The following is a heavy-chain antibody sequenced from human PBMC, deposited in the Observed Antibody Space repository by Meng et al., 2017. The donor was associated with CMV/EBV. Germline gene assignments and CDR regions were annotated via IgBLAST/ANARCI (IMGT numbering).Heavy chain of an antibody. J-gene: IGHJ6*02. CDR2: IIPIFGTA. V-gene: IGHV1-69*05. D-gene: IGHD2-2*01. Sequence: SVKVSCKASGGTFSSYAISWVRQAPGQGLEWMGGIIPIFGTANYAQKFQSRVTITTDESTSTAYMELSSLRSEDTAVYYCARLIVVVPAASYYYYYYGMDVWGQGTTVTVSS. CDR1: GGTFSSYA. CDR3: ARLIVVVPAASYYYYYYGMDV.